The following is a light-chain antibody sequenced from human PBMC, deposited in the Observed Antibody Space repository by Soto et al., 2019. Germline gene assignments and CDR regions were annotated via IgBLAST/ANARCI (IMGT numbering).Light chain of an antibody. V-gene: IGKV3-20*01. CDR3: QQYGSSPPT. Sequence: EIVLTQSPGTLSFSPGERATLSCRASQSIISDSLAWYQQKPGQAPRLLISGASSRATGIPDRFSGSGSGTYFTLTVSGLEPEDFAVFYCQQYGSSPPTFGQGTK. J-gene: IGKJ2*01. CDR1: QSIISDS. CDR2: GAS.